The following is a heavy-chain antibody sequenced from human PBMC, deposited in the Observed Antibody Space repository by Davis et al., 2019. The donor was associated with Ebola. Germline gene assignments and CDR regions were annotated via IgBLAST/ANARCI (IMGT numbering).Heavy chain of an antibody. D-gene: IGHD6-19*01. CDR3: ARAPPRGSSGTDY. CDR1: GFPFSSYT. V-gene: IGHV3-21*01. CDR2: ISSDGSYI. J-gene: IGHJ4*02. Sequence: GESLKISCAASGFPFSSYTMNWVRQAPGKGLEWVSSISSDGSYIFYADSAKGRFTISRDNSKNTLYLQMNSLRAEDTAVYYCARAPPRGSSGTDYWGQGTLVTVSS.